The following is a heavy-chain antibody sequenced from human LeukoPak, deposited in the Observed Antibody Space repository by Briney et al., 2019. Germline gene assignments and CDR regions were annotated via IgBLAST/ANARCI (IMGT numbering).Heavy chain of an antibody. CDR3: ARGYYDILTGEFDY. V-gene: IGHV6-1*01. CDR1: GDSVSSNSAA. J-gene: IGHJ4*02. D-gene: IGHD3-9*01. CDR2: TYYRSKWYN. Sequence: SQTLSLTCAISGDSVSSNSAAWNWIRQSPSRGLEWLGRTYYRSKWYNDYAVSVKSRITINPDTSKNQFSLQLNTAPPEDTALYYCARGYYDILTGEFDYWGQGTLVTVSS.